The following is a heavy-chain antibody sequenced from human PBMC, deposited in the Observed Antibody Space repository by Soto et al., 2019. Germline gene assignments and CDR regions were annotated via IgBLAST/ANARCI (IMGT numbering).Heavy chain of an antibody. CDR3: ANHDLPRSWSPFDY. CDR1: GFTFSSYA. Sequence: GGSLRLSCAASGFTFSSYAMSWVRQAPGKGLEWVSAISGSGGSTYYADSVKGRFTISRDNSKNTLYLQMNSLRAEDTAVYYCANHDLPRSWSPFDYWGQGTLFTVSS. J-gene: IGHJ4*02. CDR2: ISGSGGST. V-gene: IGHV3-23*01. D-gene: IGHD6-13*01.